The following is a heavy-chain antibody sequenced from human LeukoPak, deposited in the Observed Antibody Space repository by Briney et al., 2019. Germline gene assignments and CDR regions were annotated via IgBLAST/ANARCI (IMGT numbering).Heavy chain of an antibody. V-gene: IGHV4-4*07. CDR2: IFTTGNT. CDR1: GGSISTFY. J-gene: IGHJ1*01. D-gene: IGHD2-15*01. CDR3: ASRLLGYCSGGSCYSGYFQH. Sequence: SETLSLTCTVSGGSISTFYWSWIRQPAGKGLEWIGRIFTTGNTNYNPSLKSRVTMSVDTSKNQFSLKLSSVTAADTAVYYCASRLLGYCSGGSCYSGYFQHWGQGTLVTVSS.